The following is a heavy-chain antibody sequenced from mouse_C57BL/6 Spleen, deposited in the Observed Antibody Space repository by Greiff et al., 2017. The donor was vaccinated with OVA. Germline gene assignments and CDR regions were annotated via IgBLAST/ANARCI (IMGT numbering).Heavy chain of an antibody. CDR2: IYPGSGNT. Sequence: VQLQQSGPELVKPGASVKISCKASGYSFTSYYIHWVKQRPGQGLEWIGWIYPGSGNTKYNEKFKGKATLTADTSSSTAYMQRSSLTSEDSAVYYCARSSYYSNYYYFDYWGQGTTLTVSS. CDR3: ARSSYYSNYYYFDY. V-gene: IGHV1-66*01. CDR1: GYSFTSYY. J-gene: IGHJ2*01. D-gene: IGHD2-5*01.